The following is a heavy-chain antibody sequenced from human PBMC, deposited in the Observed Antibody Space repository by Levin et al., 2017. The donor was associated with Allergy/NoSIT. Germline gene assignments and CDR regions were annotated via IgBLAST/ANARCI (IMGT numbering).Heavy chain of an antibody. CDR3: STGVLIGD. CDR1: GCTSCFTNAW. D-gene: IGHD2-8*01. J-gene: IGHJ4*02. CDR2: IKRKSDGETT. V-gene: IGHV3-15*01. Sequence: AGGSLRLSCEVSGCTSCFTNAWMSWVRQAPGKGLEWVGRIKRKSDGETTDYAAPVKGRFTVSRDDSKTTLYLQMDSLKIEDTAVYYCSTGVLIGDWGQGTLVTVSS.